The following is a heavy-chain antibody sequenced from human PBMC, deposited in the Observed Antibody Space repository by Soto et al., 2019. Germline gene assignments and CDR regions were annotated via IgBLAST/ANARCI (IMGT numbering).Heavy chain of an antibody. CDR1: GYTFTSYG. CDR3: ARVGCSGGSCCSSYYGMDV. Sequence: ASVNVSCKASGYTFTSYGISWVRQAPGQGLEWMGWISAYNGNTNYAQKLQGRVTMTTDTSTSTAYMELRSLRSDDTAVYYCARVGCSGGSCCSSYYGMDVWGQGTTVTVSS. J-gene: IGHJ6*02. D-gene: IGHD2-15*01. V-gene: IGHV1-18*04. CDR2: ISAYNGNT.